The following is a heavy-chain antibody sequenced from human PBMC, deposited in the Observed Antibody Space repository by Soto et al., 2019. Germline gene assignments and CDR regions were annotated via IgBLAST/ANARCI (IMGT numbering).Heavy chain of an antibody. CDR1: GFTFSSYS. D-gene: IGHD2-15*01. J-gene: IGHJ4*02. CDR2: ISSSSSYI. Sequence: EVQLVESGGGLVKPGGSLRLSCAASGFTFSSYSMNWVRQAPGKVLEWVSSISSSSSYIYYADSVKGRFTISRDNAKNSLYLQMNSLRAEDTAVYYCARVPGVVVVAAIDYWGQGTLVTVSS. CDR3: ARVPGVVVVAAIDY. V-gene: IGHV3-21*01.